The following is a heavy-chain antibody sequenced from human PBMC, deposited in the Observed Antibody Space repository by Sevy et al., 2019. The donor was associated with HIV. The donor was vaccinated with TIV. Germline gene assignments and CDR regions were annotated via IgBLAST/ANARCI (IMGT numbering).Heavy chain of an antibody. J-gene: IGHJ3*02. CDR3: ATVLGAGAVGAFEI. CDR1: GFSFKNVW. Sequence: GGSRRLSCAGSGFSFKNVWMTWVRQTPGKGLEWVGHAKRKSDGGSIDYGSPVNGRFTISRDDSKDMLYLQMSSLKTEDTGVYYCATVLGAGAVGAFEIWGQGTMVTVSS. CDR2: AKRKSDGGSI. D-gene: IGHD1-26*01. V-gene: IGHV3-15*01.